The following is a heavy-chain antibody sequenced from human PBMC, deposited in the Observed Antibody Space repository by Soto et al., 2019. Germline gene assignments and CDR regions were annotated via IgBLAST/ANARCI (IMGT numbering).Heavy chain of an antibody. CDR3: ASSRAYYYDSSGLGAFDY. CDR2: IYPGDSDT. V-gene: IGHV5-51*01. Sequence: PGESLKISCKGSGYSFTSYWIGWVRQMPGKGLEWMGIIYPGDSDTRYSPSFQGQVTISADKSISTAYLQWSSLKASDTAMYYCASSRAYYYDSSGLGAFDYWGQGTLVTVSS. D-gene: IGHD3-22*01. J-gene: IGHJ4*02. CDR1: GYSFTSYW.